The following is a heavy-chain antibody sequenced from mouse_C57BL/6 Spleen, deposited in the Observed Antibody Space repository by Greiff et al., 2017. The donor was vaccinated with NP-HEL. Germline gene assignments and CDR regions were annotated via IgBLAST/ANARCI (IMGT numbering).Heavy chain of an antibody. CDR3: AREGLGLRPWFAY. CDR1: GYSITSGYY. V-gene: IGHV3-6*01. J-gene: IGHJ3*01. Sequence: EVQLQQSGPGLVKPSQSLSLTCSVTGYSITSGYYWNWIRQFPGNKLEWMGYISYDGSNNYNPSLKNRISITRDTSKNQFFLKLNSVTTEDTATYYCAREGLGLRPWFAYWGQGTLSLSLQ. CDR2: ISYDGSN. D-gene: IGHD2-2*01.